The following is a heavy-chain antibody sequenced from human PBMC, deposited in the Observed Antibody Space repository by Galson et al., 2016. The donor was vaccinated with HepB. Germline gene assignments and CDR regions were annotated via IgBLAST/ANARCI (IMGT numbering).Heavy chain of an antibody. D-gene: IGHD6-6*01. V-gene: IGHV2-70*01. CDR1: GFSLRTSGMS. CDR3: ARILRIPVRRGENYHYAMDV. Sequence: PALVKPTQTLTLTCTFSGFSLRTSGMSVSWIRQPPGKALEWLALIDWDDDKSYNTSLKTRLAISKDTSKNQVVLTMTNMDPGDTATYYCARILRIPVRRGENYHYAMDVWGQGTTLTVSS. CDR2: IDWDDDK. J-gene: IGHJ6*02.